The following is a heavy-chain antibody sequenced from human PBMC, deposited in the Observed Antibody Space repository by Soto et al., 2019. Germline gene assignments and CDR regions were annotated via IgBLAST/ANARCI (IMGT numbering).Heavy chain of an antibody. CDR3: ARDYSSYGPFDY. D-gene: IGHD5-18*01. Sequence: GGSLRLSCVASGFTVDDYAMHWVRQAPGKGLEWVSGISANGDNVDYADSVKGRFTISRDNAKNSLYLQMNSLRAEDTAVYYCARDYSSYGPFDYWGQGTLVTVSS. CDR2: ISANGDNV. V-gene: IGHV3-9*01. J-gene: IGHJ4*02. CDR1: GFTVDDYA.